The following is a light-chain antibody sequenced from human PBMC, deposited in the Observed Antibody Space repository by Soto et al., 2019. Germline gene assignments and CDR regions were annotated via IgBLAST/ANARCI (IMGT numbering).Light chain of an antibody. CDR2: DVS. J-gene: IGKJ4*01. V-gene: IGKV1-39*01. Sequence: DIQMTQSPSSLSASVGARVTISCRARQTISTYLHWYQHKPGRAHRLLISDVSTLQSVVPGRFRGSGSETEFTLTITYLQPEDFATYYCQQGYSIHALTFGGGTKVELK. CDR3: QQGYSIHALT. CDR1: QTISTY.